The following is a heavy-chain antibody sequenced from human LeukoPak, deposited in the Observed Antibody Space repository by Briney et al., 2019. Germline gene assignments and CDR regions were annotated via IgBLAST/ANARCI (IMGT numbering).Heavy chain of an antibody. V-gene: IGHV3-21*01. Sequence: GGSLRLSCAASGFTFSSYSMNWVRQAPGKGLEWVSSISSSSSYIYYADSVKGRFTFSRDNAKNSLYLQMNSLRAEDTAVYYCARDRRYSGYDCAFDIWGQGTMVTVSS. CDR2: ISSSSSYI. D-gene: IGHD5-12*01. CDR3: ARDRRYSGYDCAFDI. J-gene: IGHJ3*02. CDR1: GFTFSSYS.